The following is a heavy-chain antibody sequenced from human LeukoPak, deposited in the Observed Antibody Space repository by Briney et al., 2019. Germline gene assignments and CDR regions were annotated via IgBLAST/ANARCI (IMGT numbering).Heavy chain of an antibody. CDR1: GFALSTSGMR. CDR2: IDWDDDK. Sequence: SGPTLVNPTQTLTLTCTFSGFALSTSGMRLGWISHHPGKALEWLARIDWDDDKFYSTSLKTRLTISKDTSKNQVVLTLTNMDPVDTATYYCARTLDGSHFDFWGQGTLVTVSS. CDR3: ARTLDGSHFDF. V-gene: IGHV2-70*04. J-gene: IGHJ4*02. D-gene: IGHD5-24*01.